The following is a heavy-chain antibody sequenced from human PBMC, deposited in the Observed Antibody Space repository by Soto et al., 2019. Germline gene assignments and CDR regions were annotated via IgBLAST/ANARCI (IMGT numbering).Heavy chain of an antibody. D-gene: IGHD2-15*01. V-gene: IGHV3-23*01. CDR2: ISGSSTTT. J-gene: IGHJ4*02. CDR1: GFTFITYA. Sequence: EVQLLESGGGLVQPGGSLRLSCAASGFTFITYAMSWVRQAPGKGLEWVSTISGSSTTTYYADSVKGRFAISRDSSKNTLYVQMNSLKAEDTALYYCAVEGKTRYCTGGSCYLPIYWGQGTLVTVSS. CDR3: AVEGKTRYCTGGSCYLPIY.